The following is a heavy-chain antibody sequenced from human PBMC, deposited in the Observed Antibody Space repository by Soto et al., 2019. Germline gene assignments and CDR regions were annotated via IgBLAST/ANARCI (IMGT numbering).Heavy chain of an antibody. CDR1: GFTFSSYS. CDR3: ARDLSPAASAFDI. Sequence: GGSLRLSCAASGFTFSSYSMNWVRQAPGKGLEWVSSISSSSYIYYADSVKGRFTISRDNAKNSLYLQMNSLRAEDTAVYYCARDLSPAASAFDIWGQGTMVTVSS. D-gene: IGHD2-2*01. J-gene: IGHJ3*02. V-gene: IGHV3-21*01. CDR2: ISSSSYI.